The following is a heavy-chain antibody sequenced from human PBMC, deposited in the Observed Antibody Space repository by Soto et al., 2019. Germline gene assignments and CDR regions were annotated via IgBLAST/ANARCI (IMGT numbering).Heavy chain of an antibody. Sequence: EVQLVESGGGLVKPGGSLRLSCAASGFSFSDYSMNWVRQAPGKGLEWVSFMSSGSLSITYADSVKGRFTISRDNAKNSLYLRMNSLRAEDTAIYYCAREISNLYFDYWGQGTLVTVSS. V-gene: IGHV3-21*01. CDR2: MSSGSLSI. CDR1: GFSFSDYS. D-gene: IGHD4-4*01. CDR3: AREISNLYFDY. J-gene: IGHJ4*02.